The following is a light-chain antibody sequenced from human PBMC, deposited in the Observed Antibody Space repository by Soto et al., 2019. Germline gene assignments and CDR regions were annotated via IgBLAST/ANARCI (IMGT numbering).Light chain of an antibody. CDR2: GAS. Sequence: EIVMTQSPATLSVSPGERATLSCRASQSVSSNLAWYQQKPGQAPRLLIYGASTRATCIPGRFSGSGSGTEFTLTISSLQSEDFAVYYCQQYNNWPPKTFGQGPKVEIK. CDR1: QSVSSN. V-gene: IGKV3-15*01. J-gene: IGKJ1*01. CDR3: QQYNNWPPKT.